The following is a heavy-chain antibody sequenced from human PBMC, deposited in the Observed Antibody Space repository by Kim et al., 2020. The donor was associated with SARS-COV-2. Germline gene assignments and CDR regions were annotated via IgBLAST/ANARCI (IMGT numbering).Heavy chain of an antibody. Sequence: GGSLRLSSAASGFTVSSNYMSWVRQAPGKGLEWVSVIYSGGSTYYADSVKGRFTISRDNSKNTLYLQMNSLRAEDTAVYYCACSYGSGSYSVGIIDYWGQGTLVTVSS. J-gene: IGHJ4*02. D-gene: IGHD3-10*01. CDR1: GFTVSSNY. V-gene: IGHV3-66*01. CDR3: ACSYGSGSYSVGIIDY. CDR2: IYSGGST.